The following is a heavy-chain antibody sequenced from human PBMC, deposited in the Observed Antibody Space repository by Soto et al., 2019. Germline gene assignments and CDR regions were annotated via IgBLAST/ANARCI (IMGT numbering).Heavy chain of an antibody. D-gene: IGHD3-10*01. Sequence: EVQLVESGGGLVQPGGSPRLSCAASGFTFSGSWMHWVRQAPGKGLVWVSRINGDGSGTSYADFVKGRFTISRDDAKNTLFLQMNGLRAEDTAVYSCARGIFGSGTANDYWGQGTLVTVSS. CDR2: INGDGSGT. V-gene: IGHV3-74*01. J-gene: IGHJ4*02. CDR1: GFTFSGSW. CDR3: ARGIFGSGTANDY.